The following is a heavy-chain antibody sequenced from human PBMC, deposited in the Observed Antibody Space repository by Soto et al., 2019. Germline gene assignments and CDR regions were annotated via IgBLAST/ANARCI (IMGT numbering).Heavy chain of an antibody. CDR3: AKRVAVCSGVSCNPSDNFFDY. CDR2: ISASGSGT. Sequence: EVQLLETGGGLVQPGGSLRLSCAASGFTFSSYAVSWVRQAPGKGLEWVSSISASGSGTYYAESVKGRFTVSRDNSKNTLYLQMNSLRAEDTALYYCAKRVAVCSGVSCNPSDNFFDYWGQGTLVTVSS. D-gene: IGHD2-15*01. V-gene: IGHV3-23*01. J-gene: IGHJ4*02. CDR1: GFTFSSYA.